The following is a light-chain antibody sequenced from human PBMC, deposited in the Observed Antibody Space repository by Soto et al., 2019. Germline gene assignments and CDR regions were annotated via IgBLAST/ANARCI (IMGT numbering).Light chain of an antibody. CDR3: QQYRSSSCT. CDR2: GAS. CDR1: QSVSSTY. Sequence: EIVLTQSPGTLSLSPGERATLSCRASQSVSSTYLAWYQQKPGQAPRLLIYGASSRPADIPDRLSASGSGTDFTLTSSRLESEYFAVYYCQQYRSSSCTFAQGNNVEI. V-gene: IGKV3-20*01. J-gene: IGKJ1*01.